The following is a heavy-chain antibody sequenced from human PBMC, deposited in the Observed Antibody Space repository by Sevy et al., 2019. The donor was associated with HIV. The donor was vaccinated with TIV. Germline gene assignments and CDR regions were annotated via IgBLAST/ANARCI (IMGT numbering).Heavy chain of an antibody. V-gene: IGHV1-18*01. CDR1: GYTFTSNG. CDR3: ARDRGYCSGGSCYIQQ. J-gene: IGHJ1*01. CDR2: INTNNGNA. Sequence: ASVKVSCRASGYTFTSNGIAWVRQAPGQGLEWMGWINTNNGNANYAQKYQGRVTMTTGTSTSTGYMELRSLRSDDTAMYYCARDRGYCSGGSCYIQQWGQGTLVTVSS. D-gene: IGHD2-15*01.